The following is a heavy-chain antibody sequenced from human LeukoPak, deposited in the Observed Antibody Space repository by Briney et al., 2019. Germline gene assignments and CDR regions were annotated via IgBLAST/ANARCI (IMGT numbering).Heavy chain of an antibody. CDR2: IYYSGST. V-gene: IGHV4-31*03. J-gene: IGHJ4*02. CDR1: GGSISSGGYY. D-gene: IGHD1-1*01. Sequence: SETLSLPCTVSGGSISSGGYYWSWIRQHPGKGLEWIGYIYYSGSTYYNPSLKSRVTISVDTSKNQFSLKLSSVTAADTAVYYCARDQSAGTFDYWGQGTLVTVSS. CDR3: ARDQSAGTFDY.